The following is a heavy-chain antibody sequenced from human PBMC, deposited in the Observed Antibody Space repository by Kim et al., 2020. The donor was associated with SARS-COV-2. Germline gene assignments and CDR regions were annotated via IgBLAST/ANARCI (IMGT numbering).Heavy chain of an antibody. CDR1: GGSISSDNYY. CDR3: ARRGRGSSPVPGFDY. D-gene: IGHD1-26*01. Sequence: SETLSLTCTVSGGSISSDNYYWGWIRQPPGRGLEWIGSISYSGSAFYNPSLESRLTISVDTSKNQFSLKLSSVTAADTAVFYCARRGRGSSPVPGFDYWGQGTLVTVSS. V-gene: IGHV4-39*01. J-gene: IGHJ4*02. CDR2: ISYSGSA.